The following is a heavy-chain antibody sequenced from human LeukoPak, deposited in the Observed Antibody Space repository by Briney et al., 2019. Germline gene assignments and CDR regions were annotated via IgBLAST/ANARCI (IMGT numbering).Heavy chain of an antibody. CDR1: GFTFSSYW. D-gene: IGHD3-9*01. CDR2: IKQDGSQK. Sequence: GGSLRLSCAASGFTFSSYWMGWVRQAPGKGLEWVANIKQDGSQKYYVDSVKGRFTISRDNAKNSLYLQMNSLRAEDTAVYYCARPSFDWLSPNDYWGQGTLVTVSS. J-gene: IGHJ4*02. V-gene: IGHV3-7*01. CDR3: ARPSFDWLSPNDY.